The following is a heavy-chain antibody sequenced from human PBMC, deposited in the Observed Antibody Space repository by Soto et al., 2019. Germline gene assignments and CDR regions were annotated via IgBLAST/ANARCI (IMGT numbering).Heavy chain of an antibody. Sequence: LEYISVISGSGGSTYYVDSVKGRFTISRDNSKNTLYLQTNSLRAEDSATYYXXXXXXXXXXXXXXXXDYWGQGSLVTVSS. V-gene: IGHV3-23*01. CDR3: XXXXXXXXXXXXXXXDY. J-gene: IGHJ4*02. CDR2: ISGSGGST.